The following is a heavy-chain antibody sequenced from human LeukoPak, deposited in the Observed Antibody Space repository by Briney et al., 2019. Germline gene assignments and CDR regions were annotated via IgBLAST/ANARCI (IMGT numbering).Heavy chain of an antibody. CDR3: ARDTPSEVTGWLLLPWFDP. CDR1: GGSISSYY. Sequence: SETLSLTCTVSGGSISSYYWSWIRQPAGKGLEWIGRIYTSGSTNYNPSLKSRATMSVDTSKNQFSLKLSSVTAADTAVYYCARDTPSEVTGWLLLPWFDPWGQGTLVTVSS. CDR2: IYTSGST. V-gene: IGHV4-4*07. D-gene: IGHD3-22*01. J-gene: IGHJ5*02.